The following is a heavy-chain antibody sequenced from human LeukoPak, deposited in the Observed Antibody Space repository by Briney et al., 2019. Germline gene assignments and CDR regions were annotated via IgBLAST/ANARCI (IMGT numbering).Heavy chain of an antibody. J-gene: IGHJ4*02. D-gene: IGHD3-9*01. CDR1: GFTFSSYA. CDR3: AKGGYFDWFQYQAAFDY. V-gene: IGHV3-23*01. CDR2: ISGSGGST. Sequence: PGGSLRLSCAASGFTFSSYAMSWVRQAPGKGLEWVSAISGSGGSTYYADSVQGRFTISRDNSKNTLYLQMNSLRAEDTAVYYCAKGGYFDWFQYQAAFDYWGQGTLVTVSS.